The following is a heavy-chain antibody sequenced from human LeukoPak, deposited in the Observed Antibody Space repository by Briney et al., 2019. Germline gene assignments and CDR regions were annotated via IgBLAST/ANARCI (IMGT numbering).Heavy chain of an antibody. CDR3: ARSPRSGYFDY. Sequence: GGSLRLSCAASGFTFSSYAMHWVRQAPGKGLEWVAVISYDGSNKYYADSVKGRFTISRDNSKNTLYLQMNSLSAEDTAVYYCARSPRSGYFDYWGQGTLVTVSS. V-gene: IGHV3-30-3*01. J-gene: IGHJ4*02. D-gene: IGHD2-15*01. CDR2: ISYDGSNK. CDR1: GFTFSSYA.